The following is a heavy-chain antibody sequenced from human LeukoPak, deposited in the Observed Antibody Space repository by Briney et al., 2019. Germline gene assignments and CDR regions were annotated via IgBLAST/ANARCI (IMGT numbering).Heavy chain of an antibody. Sequence: ASVKVSCKASGYTFTSYGISWVRQAPGQGLEWMGWISAYNGNTNYAQKLQGRVTMTTDTSTSTAYMELRSLRSDDTAVYYCARDRGYYGSGSYYPPDYWGQGTLVTVSS. CDR1: GYTFTSYG. V-gene: IGHV1-18*01. J-gene: IGHJ4*02. CDR2: ISAYNGNT. CDR3: ARDRGYYGSGSYYPPDY. D-gene: IGHD3-10*01.